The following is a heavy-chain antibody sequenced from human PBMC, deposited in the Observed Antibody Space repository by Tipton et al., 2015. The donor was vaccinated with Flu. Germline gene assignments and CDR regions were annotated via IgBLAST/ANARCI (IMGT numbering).Heavy chain of an antibody. CDR2: TYYRSQWYT. J-gene: IGHJ5*02. Sequence: LSLTCAISGDSVSSNIAAWNWIRQSPSGGLEWLGRTYYRSQWYTDYAVSVKSRIIVNPDTSKNQFSLQLNSVTPEDTAVYYCARRDYSNYVSEPKNWFDPWGQGILVTVSS. CDR3: ARRDYSNYVSEPKNWFDP. D-gene: IGHD4-11*01. CDR1: GDSVSSNIAA. V-gene: IGHV6-1*01.